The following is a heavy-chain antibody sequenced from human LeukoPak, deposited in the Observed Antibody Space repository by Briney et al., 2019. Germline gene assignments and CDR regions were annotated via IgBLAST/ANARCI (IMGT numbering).Heavy chain of an antibody. V-gene: IGHV4-59*08. CDR2: IYYSGST. CDR1: GGSISSYY. Sequence: SETLSLTCTVSGGSISSYYWSWIRQPPGKGLEWMGYIYYSGSTNYNPSLKSRVTISVDTSKNQFSLKLSSVTAADTAVYYCARWSKQWLVVYYFDYWGQGTLVTVSS. J-gene: IGHJ4*02. D-gene: IGHD6-19*01. CDR3: ARWSKQWLVVYYFDY.